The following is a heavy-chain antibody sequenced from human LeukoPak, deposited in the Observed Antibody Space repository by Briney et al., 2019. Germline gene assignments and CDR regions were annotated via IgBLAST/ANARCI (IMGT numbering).Heavy chain of an antibody. CDR2: IHTSGGT. V-gene: IGHV4-4*09. J-gene: IGHJ4*02. Sequence: PSETLSLTCTVSGGSISSYYWSWIRQPPGKGLEWIGYIHTSGGTNHNPSLKSRVTLSIDTSKKQLSLKLTSVTAADTAVYYCARALRDILTGPHFDYWGQGTLVTVSS. CDR3: ARALRDILTGPHFDY. D-gene: IGHD3-9*01. CDR1: GGSISSYY.